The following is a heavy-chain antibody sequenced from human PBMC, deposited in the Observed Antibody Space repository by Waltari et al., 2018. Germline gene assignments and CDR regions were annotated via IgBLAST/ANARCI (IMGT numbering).Heavy chain of an antibody. CDR1: GFTFSSYE. CDR3: ARSYSGYVNDAFDI. D-gene: IGHD5-12*01. J-gene: IGHJ3*02. Sequence: EVQLVESGGGLVQPGGSLRLSCAASGFTFSSYEMNWVRQAPGKGLEWVSYISSSGSTIYYADSVKGRFTISRDNAKNSLYLQMNSLRAEDTAVYYCARSYSGYVNDAFDIWGQGTMVTVSS. CDR2: ISSSGSTI. V-gene: IGHV3-48*03.